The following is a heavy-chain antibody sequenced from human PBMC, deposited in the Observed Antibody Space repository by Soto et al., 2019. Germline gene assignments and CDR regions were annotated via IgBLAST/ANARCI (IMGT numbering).Heavy chain of an antibody. J-gene: IGHJ4*02. D-gene: IGHD1-26*01. Sequence: QITLKESGPTLVKPTQTLTLTCTFSGFSLSSNGVGVGWIRQLPGKALEWLALIYWDGDKRYSPSLKSRLTLTKDTSKTQGVLTMTNMDPVDTATYYGAHRRDGTYSLDYWGQGTLVTVAS. CDR3: AHRRDGTYSLDY. CDR2: IYWDGDK. CDR1: GFSLSSNGVG. V-gene: IGHV2-5*02.